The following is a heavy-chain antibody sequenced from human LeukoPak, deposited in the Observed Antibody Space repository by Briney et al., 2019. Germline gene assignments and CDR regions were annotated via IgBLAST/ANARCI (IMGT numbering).Heavy chain of an antibody. CDR1: GFPYRSYW. Sequence: GEPLTLPCAPSGFPYRSYWIHWPPQAPGKGLVWVSRLNSDGSSTSYADSVKGRFTISRDNAKNTLYLQMNSLRAEDTAVYYCAREGSYSSSPNWYFDLWGRGTLVTVSS. J-gene: IGHJ2*01. D-gene: IGHD6-13*01. V-gene: IGHV3-74*01. CDR2: LNSDGSST. CDR3: AREGSYSSSPNWYFDL.